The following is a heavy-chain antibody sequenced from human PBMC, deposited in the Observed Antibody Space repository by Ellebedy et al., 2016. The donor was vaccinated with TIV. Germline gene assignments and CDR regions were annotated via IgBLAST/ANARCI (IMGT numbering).Heavy chain of an antibody. CDR3: AKELKEGSSDY. Sequence: GESLKISCAASGFTFMNYAMTWVRQAPEQGLEWVSVITGSGGKTYYADSVKGRFTISRDNSKNTLFLQMNSLRVEDTAVYYCAKELKEGSSDYWGQGTLVTVSS. V-gene: IGHV3-23*01. J-gene: IGHJ4*02. CDR1: GFTFMNYA. CDR2: ITGSGGKT. D-gene: IGHD6-19*01.